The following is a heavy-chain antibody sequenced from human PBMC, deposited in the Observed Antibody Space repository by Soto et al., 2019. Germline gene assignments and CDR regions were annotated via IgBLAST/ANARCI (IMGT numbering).Heavy chain of an antibody. D-gene: IGHD6-19*01. CDR2: IYYSGST. V-gene: IGHV4-59*08. J-gene: IGHJ6*03. Sequence: PSETLSLTCTLSGGSISSYYWSWIRQPPGDGLKWIGYIYYSGSTNYNPSLKSRVTISVDTSKNQFSLKLSSVTAADTAVYYCARHASGYYYYYYMDVWGKGTTVTVSS. CDR1: GGSISSYY. CDR3: ARHASGYYYYYYMDV.